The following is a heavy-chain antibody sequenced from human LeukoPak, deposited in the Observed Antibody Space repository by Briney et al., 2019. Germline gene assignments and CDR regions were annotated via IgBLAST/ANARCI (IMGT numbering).Heavy chain of an antibody. J-gene: IGHJ4*02. CDR2: IIPILGIA. Sequence: SVKVSCKASGGTFSSYAISWVRQAPGQGLEWMGRIIPILGIANYAQKFQGRVTINADKSTSTAYMELSSLRSEDTAVYYCARSGYYDSSGYYNYWGQGTLVTVSS. V-gene: IGHV1-69*04. CDR1: GGTFSSYA. D-gene: IGHD3-22*01. CDR3: ARSGYYDSSGYYNY.